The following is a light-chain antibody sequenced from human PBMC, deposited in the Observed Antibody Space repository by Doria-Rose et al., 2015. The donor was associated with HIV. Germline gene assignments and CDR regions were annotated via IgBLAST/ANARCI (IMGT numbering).Light chain of an antibody. J-gene: IGKJ1*01. CDR2: WAS. Sequence: SLAVSLGERATINCKSSQSILYSSKNKNYLAWYQQKPGQPPKLLIYWASTRESGVPDRFSGSGSGADFTLTISSLQAEDVAVYYCQQYYSPPPTFGQGTKVELK. CDR3: QQYYSPPPT. V-gene: IGKV4-1*01. CDR1: QSILYSSKNKNY.